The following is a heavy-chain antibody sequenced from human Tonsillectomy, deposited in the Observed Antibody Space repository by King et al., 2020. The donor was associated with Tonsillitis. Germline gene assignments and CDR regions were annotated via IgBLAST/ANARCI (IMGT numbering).Heavy chain of an antibody. V-gene: IGHV1-46*03. D-gene: IGHD3-3*01. CDR3: ARRYYDFWSGYYDKDYFDY. J-gene: IGHJ4*02. CDR2: INPSGGST. CDR1: GYTFTSYY. Sequence: VQLVESGAEVKKPGASVKVSCKASGYTFTSYYMHWVRQAPGQGLEWMGIINPSGGSTSYAQKFQGRVTMTRDTSTSTVYVELSSLRSEDTAVYYCARRYYDFWSGYYDKDYFDYWGQGTLVTVSS.